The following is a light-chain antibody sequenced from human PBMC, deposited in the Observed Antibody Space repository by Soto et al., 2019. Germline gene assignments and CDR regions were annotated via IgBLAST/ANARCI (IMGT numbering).Light chain of an antibody. CDR1: TSDIGGYNY. CDR3: YSYTGSATVI. V-gene: IGLV2-14*01. Sequence: QSALTQPASVSGSPGQSITISCTGTTSDIGGYNYVSWYQQYPGKAPKLIIYEVRNRPSGVSNRFSASKSGNTASLTISGLQAEGEAVYYCYSYTGSATVIFGGGTKLTVL. J-gene: IGLJ2*01. CDR2: EVR.